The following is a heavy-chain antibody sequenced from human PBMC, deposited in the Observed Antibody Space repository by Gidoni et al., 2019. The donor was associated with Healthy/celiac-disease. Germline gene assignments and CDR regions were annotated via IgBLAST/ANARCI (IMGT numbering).Heavy chain of an antibody. J-gene: IGHJ6*02. CDR1: GGSFSGYY. CDR2: INPSGST. D-gene: IGHD3-10*01. Sequence: QVQLQPWGAGLLKPSETLSLTCAVYGGSFSGYYWRGIRQPPGKGLEWIGEINPSGSTNYNPSLNSRVTISGDTSKNPFSLKLSSVTVADTAVYYCARRFRRYYYGSGSYYNRGAYYYSGMDVWGQGTTVTVSS. CDR3: ARRFRRYYYGSGSYYNRGAYYYSGMDV. V-gene: IGHV4-34*01.